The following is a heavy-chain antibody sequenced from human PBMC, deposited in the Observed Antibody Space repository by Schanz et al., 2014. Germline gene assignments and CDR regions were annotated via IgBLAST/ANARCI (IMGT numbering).Heavy chain of an antibody. D-gene: IGHD3-10*01. CDR2: IGVDGTTT. J-gene: IGHJ6*02. V-gene: IGHV3-23*01. CDR1: GFAFSSYG. CDR3: AKDGPGCSGSYSADGGMDV. Sequence: EVQLLESGGGLVQPGGSLRLSCLASGFAFSSYGMNWLRQAPGKGLEWVSVIGVDGTTTYYADSVKGRFTISRDNSKNTMYLQMNSLRPEGTAVYYCAKDGPGCSGSYSADGGMDVWGQGTTVTVSS.